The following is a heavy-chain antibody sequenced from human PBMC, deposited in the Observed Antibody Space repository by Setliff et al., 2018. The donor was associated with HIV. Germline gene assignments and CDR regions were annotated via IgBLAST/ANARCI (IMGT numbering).Heavy chain of an antibody. V-gene: IGHV4-34*01. D-gene: IGHD4-17*01. CDR3: ARATVTVDFYYYGLDV. CDR2: INHSGST. Sequence: SETLSLTCAVYGGSFSDYYWSWIRQPPGKGLEWIGEINHSGSTNYNPSLKSRVTISVDTSKNQFSLKLSSVTAADTAVYYCARATVTVDFYYYGLDVWVPETLLVTVSS. J-gene: IGHJ6*02. CDR1: GGSFSDYY.